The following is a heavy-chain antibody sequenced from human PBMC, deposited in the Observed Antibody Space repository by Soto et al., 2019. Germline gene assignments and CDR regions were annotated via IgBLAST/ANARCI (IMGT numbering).Heavy chain of an antibody. CDR1: GFTFSSYW. V-gene: IGHV3-74*01. J-gene: IGHJ3*02. Sequence: VGSLRLSCAASGFTFSSYWMHWVRQAPGKGLVWVSRINSDGSSTSYADSVKGRFTISRDNAKNTLYLQMNSLRAEDTAVYYCASIYDSSGYRSWDAFDIWGQGTMVTVSS. CDR2: INSDGSST. D-gene: IGHD3-22*01. CDR3: ASIYDSSGYRSWDAFDI.